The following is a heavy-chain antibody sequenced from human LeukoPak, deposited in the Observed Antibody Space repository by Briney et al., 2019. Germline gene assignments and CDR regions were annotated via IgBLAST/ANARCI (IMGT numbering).Heavy chain of an antibody. Sequence: SETLSLTCIVSGGSISSYYWSWIRQPPGKGLEWIGYIYYSGRNNYNPSLKSRVTISVGTSKNQFSLKLRSVTAADTAVYYCARDRYGDNYMDVWGKGTTVTISS. CDR1: GGSISSYY. J-gene: IGHJ6*03. CDR3: ARDRYGDNYMDV. V-gene: IGHV4-59*01. CDR2: IYYSGRN. D-gene: IGHD4-17*01.